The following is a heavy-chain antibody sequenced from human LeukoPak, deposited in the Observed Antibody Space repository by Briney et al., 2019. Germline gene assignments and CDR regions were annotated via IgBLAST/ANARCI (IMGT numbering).Heavy chain of an antibody. CDR1: GGTFSSYA. D-gene: IGHD4-17*01. V-gene: IGHV1-18*01. CDR2: ISAYNGNT. CDR3: ARDRDSGDYNTQDLFVY. Sequence: ASVKVSCKASGGTFSSYAISWVRQAPGQGLEWMGWISAYNGNTNYAQRLQGRVTMTTDTSTSTAYMELRSLRSDDTAVYYCARDRDSGDYNTQDLFVYWGQGTLVTVSS. J-gene: IGHJ4*02.